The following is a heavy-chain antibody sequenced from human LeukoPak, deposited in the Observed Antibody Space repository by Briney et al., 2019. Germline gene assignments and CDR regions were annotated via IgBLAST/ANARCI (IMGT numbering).Heavy chain of an antibody. D-gene: IGHD6-13*01. CDR1: GFTFSSYW. CDR3: ARGTIAAAGYYYFDY. Sequence: GGSLRLSCAASGFTFSSYWMSWVRQAPGKGLEWVANIKQDGSEKYYVDSVMGRFTISRDNAKNSLYLQMNSLRAEDTAVYYCARGTIAAAGYYYFDYWGQGTQVTVSS. J-gene: IGHJ4*02. V-gene: IGHV3-7*04. CDR2: IKQDGSEK.